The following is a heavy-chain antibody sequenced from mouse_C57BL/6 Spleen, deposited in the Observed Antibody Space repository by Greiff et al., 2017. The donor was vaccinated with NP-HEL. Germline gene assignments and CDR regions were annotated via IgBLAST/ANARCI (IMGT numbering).Heavy chain of an antibody. CDR3: ARKSRPYYAMDY. J-gene: IGHJ4*01. V-gene: IGHV1-50*01. Sequence: QVQLQQPGAELVKPGASVKLSCKASGYTFTSYWMQWVKQRPGQGLEWIGEIDPSDSYTNYNQKFKGKATLTVDTSSSTAYMQLSSLTSEDSAVYYCARKSRPYYAMDYWGQGTSVTVSS. CDR2: IDPSDSYT. CDR1: GYTFTSYW.